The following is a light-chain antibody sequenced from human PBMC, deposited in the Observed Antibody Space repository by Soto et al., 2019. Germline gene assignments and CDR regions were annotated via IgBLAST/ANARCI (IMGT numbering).Light chain of an antibody. CDR2: GNS. CDR3: QSYDSSLSGFYV. CDR1: SSNIGAGYD. V-gene: IGLV1-40*01. J-gene: IGLJ1*01. Sequence: QAVVTQPPSVSGAPGQRVTISCTGSSSNIGAGYDVHWYQQLPGTAPKLLIYGNSNRPSGVPDRFSGSKSGTSASLAITGLQAEDEADYYCQSYDSSLSGFYVFGTSTQLTVL.